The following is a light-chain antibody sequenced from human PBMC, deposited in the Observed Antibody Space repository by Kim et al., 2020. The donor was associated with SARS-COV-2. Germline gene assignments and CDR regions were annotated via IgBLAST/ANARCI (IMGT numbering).Light chain of an antibody. CDR3: QAWDSSTAV. CDR2: QDS. J-gene: IGLJ2*01. V-gene: IGLV3-1*01. CDR1: KLGDKY. Sequence: LSPGQTASITCAGDKLGDKYACWYQQKPGQSPVLVIYQDSKRPSGIPERFSGSNSGNTATLTISGTQAMDEADYYCQAWDSSTAVFGGGTKVTVL.